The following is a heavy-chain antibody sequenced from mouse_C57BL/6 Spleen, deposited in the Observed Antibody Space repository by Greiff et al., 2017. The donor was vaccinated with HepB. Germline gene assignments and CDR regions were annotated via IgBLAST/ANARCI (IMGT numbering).Heavy chain of an antibody. CDR3: ARQAYDSFAY. D-gene: IGHD2-4*01. CDR1: GFTFSSYT. V-gene: IGHV5-9*01. Sequence: EVMLVESGGGLVKPGGSLKLSCAASGFTFSSYTMSWVRQTPEKRLEWVATISGGGGNTYYPDSVKGRFTISRDNAKNTLYLQMSSLGSEDTALYYCARQAYDSFAYWGQGTLVTVSA. CDR2: ISGGGGNT. J-gene: IGHJ3*01.